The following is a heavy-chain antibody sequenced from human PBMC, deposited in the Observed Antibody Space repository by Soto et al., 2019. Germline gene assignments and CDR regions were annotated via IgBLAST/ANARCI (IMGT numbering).Heavy chain of an antibody. J-gene: IGHJ6*03. D-gene: IGHD2-21*01. V-gene: IGHV4-30-2*01. CDR3: ARGGISHWAYFYYMDV. CDR2: INHSGST. CDR1: GGSISSGGYC. Sequence: SETLSLTCAVSGGSISSGGYCWSWIRQPPGKGLEWIGDINHSGSTYYNPSLKSRVTMSVDTSKNQFSLTLSSVTAADTATYYCARGGISHWAYFYYMDVWDRGTTVTVSS.